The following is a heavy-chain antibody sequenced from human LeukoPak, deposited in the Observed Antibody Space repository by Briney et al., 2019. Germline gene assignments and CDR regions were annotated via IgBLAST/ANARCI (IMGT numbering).Heavy chain of an antibody. J-gene: IGHJ4*02. Sequence: GGSLRLSCAASGFIFSNYDMHWVRQAPGKGLEWVAVISHDGRNKYYGDSVKGRFTISRDNSKNTLYLQMNSLRAEDTAVYYCARGAARMVEMGTMISFAYWGQGTLVTVSS. CDR1: GFIFSNYD. CDR2: ISHDGRNK. D-gene: IGHD5-24*01. V-gene: IGHV3-30*03. CDR3: ARGAARMVEMGTMISFAY.